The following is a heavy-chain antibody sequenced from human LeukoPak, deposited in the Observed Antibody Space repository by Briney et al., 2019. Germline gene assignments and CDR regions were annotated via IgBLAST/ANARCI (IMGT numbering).Heavy chain of an antibody. CDR3: ARTGGFDY. CDR2: ISYDGSNK. V-gene: IGHV3-30-3*01. CDR1: GFTFSSYA. J-gene: IGHJ4*02. Sequence: GSLRLSCAASGFTFSSYAMHWVRQAPGKGLEWVAVISYDGSNKYYADSVKGRFTISRDNSKNTLYLQMNSLRAEDTAVYYCARTGGFDYWGQGTLVTVSS.